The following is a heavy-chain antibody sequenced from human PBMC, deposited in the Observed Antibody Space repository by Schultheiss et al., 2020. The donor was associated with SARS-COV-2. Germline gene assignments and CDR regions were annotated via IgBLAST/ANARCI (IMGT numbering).Heavy chain of an antibody. CDR1: GFTFSSYA. Sequence: GGSLRLSCAASGFTFSSYAMHWVRQAPGKGLEYVSAISSNGGSTYYANSVKGRFTISRDNSKNTLYLQMGSLRAEDTALYYCAKDISYRGPYYYYYMDVWGKGTTVTVSS. D-gene: IGHD4-11*01. CDR3: AKDISYRGPYYYYYMDV. J-gene: IGHJ6*03. V-gene: IGHV3-64*01. CDR2: ISSNGGST.